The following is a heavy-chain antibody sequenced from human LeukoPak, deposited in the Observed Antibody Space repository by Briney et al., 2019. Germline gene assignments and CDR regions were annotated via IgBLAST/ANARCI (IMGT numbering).Heavy chain of an antibody. CDR2: INPNSGGT. CDR1: GYTFTGYY. CDR3: ARETGTTPYLLDY. Sequence: ASVKVSCKASGYTFTGYYMYWVRQAPGQGLEWMGWINPNSGGTNYAQKFQGRVTMTRDTSISTAYMELSRLRSDDTAVYYCARETGTTPYLLDYWGQGTLVTVSS. D-gene: IGHD1-1*01. J-gene: IGHJ4*02. V-gene: IGHV1-2*02.